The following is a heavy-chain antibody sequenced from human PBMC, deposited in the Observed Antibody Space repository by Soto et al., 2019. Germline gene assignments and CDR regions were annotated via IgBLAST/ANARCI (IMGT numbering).Heavy chain of an antibody. V-gene: IGHV1-69*01. J-gene: IGHJ3*02. CDR2: IIPILGSA. CDR3: GSRERVHAFDI. Sequence: QVQLVQSGAEVKKPGSSVKVSCKASGGSFSSNAISWVRQAPGQGLEWMGGIIPILGSANYAQKFQDRLTITADRSTTTTYMELNSLRSEDAAVYYCGSRERVHAFDIWGQGTLVTVSS. CDR1: GGSFSSNA. D-gene: IGHD1-26*01.